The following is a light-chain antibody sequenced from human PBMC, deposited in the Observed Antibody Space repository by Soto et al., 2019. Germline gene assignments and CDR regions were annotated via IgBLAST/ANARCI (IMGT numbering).Light chain of an antibody. V-gene: IGKV2-28*01. CDR3: LQALQTAWT. J-gene: IGKJ1*01. CDR1: QSLLHSNGYNY. Sequence: DIVMTQSPLSLPVTPGEPASISCRTSQSLLHSNGYNYLDWYLQKPGQSPQLLIYLDSNRASGVPDRFSGSGSGTDFTLKISRVDAEDVGVYYCLQALQTAWTFGQGTRVDIK. CDR2: LDS.